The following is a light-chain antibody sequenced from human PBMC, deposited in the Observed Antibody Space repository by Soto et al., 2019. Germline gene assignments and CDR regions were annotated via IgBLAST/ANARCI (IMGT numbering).Light chain of an antibody. J-gene: IGKJ5*01. V-gene: IGKV3-20*01. CDR3: QQYGSSPPIT. CDR1: QSVSSSY. CDR2: GAS. Sequence: IVLTQSPGTLCLTPGERAKLCCRARQSVSSSYLAWYQQKPGQAPRLLIYGASSRATGIPDRFSGSGSGTDFTLTISRLEPEDFAVYYCQQYGSSPPITFAQGTRLEIK.